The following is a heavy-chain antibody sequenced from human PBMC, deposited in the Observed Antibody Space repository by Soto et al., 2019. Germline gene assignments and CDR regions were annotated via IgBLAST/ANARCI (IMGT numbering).Heavy chain of an antibody. D-gene: IGHD6-13*01. Sequence: QVTVKESGPVLVKPTETLTLTCTVSGFSLSNAGLGVSWIRQPPGKALEWLAHIFSNDEKSYSTSLKSRLTISKDTSISQVVLTMTNMDPVDTATYYRASTYSSSWYWFDPWGQGTLVTVSS. CDR2: IFSNDEK. J-gene: IGHJ5*02. V-gene: IGHV2-26*04. CDR1: GFSLSNAGLG. CDR3: ASTYSSSWYWFDP.